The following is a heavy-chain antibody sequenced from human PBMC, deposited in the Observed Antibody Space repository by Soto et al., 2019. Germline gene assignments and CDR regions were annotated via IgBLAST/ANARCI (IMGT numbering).Heavy chain of an antibody. CDR2: IYYSGST. CDR3: ARVREAAAGDAFDI. J-gene: IGHJ3*02. D-gene: IGHD6-13*01. Sequence: SETLSLTCTVSGGSISSGGYYWSWIRQHPGKGLEWIGYIYYSGSTYYNPSLKSRVTISVDTSKNQFSLKLSSVTAADTAVYYCARVREAAAGDAFDIWGQGTVVTVSS. CDR1: GGSISSGGYY. V-gene: IGHV4-31*03.